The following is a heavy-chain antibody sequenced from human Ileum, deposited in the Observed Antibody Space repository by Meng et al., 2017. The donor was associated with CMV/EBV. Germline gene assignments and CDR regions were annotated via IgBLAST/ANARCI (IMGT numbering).Heavy chain of an antibody. CDR2: INPKAGGT. J-gene: IGHJ4*02. D-gene: IGHD1-26*01. CDR1: GYTFTDYF. Sequence: QVHLVESGAEVRKPGASVKVSCKTSGYTFTDYFIHWGRQAPGLGLEWMGRINPKAGGTEYAQKFQGRVTLTRGTSITTAYVEMNSLRSDDTAVYYCATDFVDSANWEFDSWGQGTLVTVSS. CDR3: ATDFVDSANWEFDS. V-gene: IGHV1-2*06.